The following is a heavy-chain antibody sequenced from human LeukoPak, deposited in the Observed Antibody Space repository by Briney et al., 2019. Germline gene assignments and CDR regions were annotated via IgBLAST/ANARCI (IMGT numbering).Heavy chain of an antibody. J-gene: IGHJ6*02. CDR2: IYHSGST. Sequence: SETLSLTCAVSGGSISSGGYSWSWIRQPPGKGLEWIGDIYHSGSTYYNPSLKSRVTISVDTSKNQFSLKLSSVTAADTAVYYCARLCSSTSCIWGYYYGMDVWGQGTTVTVSS. D-gene: IGHD2-2*01. CDR3: ARLCSSTSCIWGYYYGMDV. CDR1: GGSISSGGYS. V-gene: IGHV4-30-2*01.